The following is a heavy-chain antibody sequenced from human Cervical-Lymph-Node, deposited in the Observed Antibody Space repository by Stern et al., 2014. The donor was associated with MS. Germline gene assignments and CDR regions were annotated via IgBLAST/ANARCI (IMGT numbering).Heavy chain of an antibody. CDR3: ARDCKLRYFDWLSPYFDY. V-gene: IGHV3-11*01. CDR2: ISSSGSTI. J-gene: IGHJ4*02. CDR1: GFPFSDYY. Sequence: QVQLVESGGGLVKPGGSLRLSCAASGFPFSDYYMSWVRQAPGKGLEWVSYISSSGSTIYYADSVKGRFTISRDNAKNSLYLQMNSLRAEDTAVYYCARDCKLRYFDWLSPYFDYWGQGTLVTVSS. D-gene: IGHD3-9*01.